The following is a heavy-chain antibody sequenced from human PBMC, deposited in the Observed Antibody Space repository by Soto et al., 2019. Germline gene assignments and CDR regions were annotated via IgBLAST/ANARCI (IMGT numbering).Heavy chain of an antibody. J-gene: IGHJ4*02. V-gene: IGHV3-73*01. D-gene: IGHD1-1*01. CDR1: GFTFTDSA. CDR2: MRSRVNSYVT. Sequence: GGSQRLSCAASGFTFTDSAIHWVRQASGKXLEWVGRMRSRVNSYVTSCAESVQGRFTISRDDSKNTAYLQMNSLKPEDTAVYYCTRQLRAGTWNDVYYFDYWGQGTLVTLSS. CDR3: TRQLRAGTWNDVYYFDY.